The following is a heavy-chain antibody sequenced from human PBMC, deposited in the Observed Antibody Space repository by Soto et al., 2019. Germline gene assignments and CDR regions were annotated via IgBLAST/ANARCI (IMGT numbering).Heavy chain of an antibody. V-gene: IGHV2-5*02. J-gene: IGHJ4*02. D-gene: IGHD3-10*01. CDR2: IYWDDEK. CDR3: PHNTYYTSGRQYDY. Sequence: QITLKESGPTLVKPTQTLTLTCTFSGFSLSTSGVGVGWIRQSPGKALECLAVIYWDDEKLYSPSLKSRLTATNHTSEHHVVLTMTNMDPVDTATYYCPHNTYYTSGRQYDYWGQGSLVTVSS. CDR1: GFSLSTSGVG.